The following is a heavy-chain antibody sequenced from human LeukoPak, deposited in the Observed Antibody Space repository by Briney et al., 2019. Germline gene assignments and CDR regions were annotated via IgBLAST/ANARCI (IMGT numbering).Heavy chain of an antibody. CDR2: IYHTGST. J-gene: IGHJ5*02. Sequence: PSETLSLTCAVSGGSISSITWWSWVRQPPGKGLEWIGEIYHTGSTNYNPSLKSRVTMSVDKSKNQFSLNLSSVTAADTVVYYCAREGGPQSLRGTFDPWGQGTLVTVSS. D-gene: IGHD1-1*01. CDR1: GGSISSITW. V-gene: IGHV4-4*02. CDR3: AREGGPQSLRGTFDP.